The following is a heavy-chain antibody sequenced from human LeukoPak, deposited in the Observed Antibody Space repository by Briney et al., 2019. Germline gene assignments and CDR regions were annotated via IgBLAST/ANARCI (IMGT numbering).Heavy chain of an antibody. CDR2: IYYSGST. Sequence: SETLSLTCTVSGGSISSSYYWGWIRQPPGKGLEWIGSIYYSGSTYYNPSLKSRVTISVDTSKNQFSLKLSSVTAADTAVYYCARHVGIVGATRKSLVGDFDYWGQGTLVTVSS. J-gene: IGHJ4*02. CDR1: GGSISSSYY. CDR3: ARHVGIVGATRKSLVGDFDY. V-gene: IGHV4-39*01. D-gene: IGHD1-26*01.